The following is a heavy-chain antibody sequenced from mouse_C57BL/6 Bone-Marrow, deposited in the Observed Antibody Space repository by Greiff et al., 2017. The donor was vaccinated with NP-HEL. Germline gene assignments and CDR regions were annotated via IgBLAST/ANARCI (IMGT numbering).Heavy chain of an antibody. CDR2: INPSSGYT. CDR1: GYTFTSYT. J-gene: IGHJ2*01. Sequence: VQLQQSGAELARPGASVKMSCKASGYTFTSYTMHWVKQRPGQGLEWIGYINPSSGYTKYNQKFKDKATLTADKSSSTAYMQLSSLTSEDSAIYYCARWSLFDYWGQGTTLTVSS. D-gene: IGHD6-2*01. CDR3: ARWSLFDY. V-gene: IGHV1-4*01.